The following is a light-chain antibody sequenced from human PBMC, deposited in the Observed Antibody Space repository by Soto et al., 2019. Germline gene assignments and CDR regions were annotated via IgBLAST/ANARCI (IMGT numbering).Light chain of an antibody. CDR3: QQYNDWPPAIT. V-gene: IGKV3-15*01. J-gene: IGKJ5*01. CDR2: GAS. CDR1: QSVSSN. Sequence: EIVMTQSPVTLSVSPGERATLSCRASQSVSSNLAWYQQKPGQAPRLLIYGASTRAFGIPGRFSGSGSGTEFTLTISSLQSEDFAVYFCQQYNDWPPAITFGQGTRLENK.